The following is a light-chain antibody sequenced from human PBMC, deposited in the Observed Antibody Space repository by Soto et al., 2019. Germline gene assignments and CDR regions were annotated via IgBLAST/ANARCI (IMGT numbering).Light chain of an antibody. CDR3: QQYDNWPWT. J-gene: IGKJ1*01. Sequence: EIVMTQSPATLSVSPGGRATLSCRASQSISDTLAWYQQKPGQAPRLLIYGASRMATGFPARFSGSGSGTDFTLTISSLQSEDFAVYYCQQYDNWPWTFGQGTKVEI. CDR2: GAS. CDR1: QSISDT. V-gene: IGKV3-15*01.